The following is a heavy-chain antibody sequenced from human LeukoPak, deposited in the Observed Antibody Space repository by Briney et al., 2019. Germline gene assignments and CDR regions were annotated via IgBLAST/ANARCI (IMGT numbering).Heavy chain of an antibody. V-gene: IGHV1-46*01. CDR3: ARGRWRLDAFDI. D-gene: IGHD3-3*01. Sequence: GASVKVSCKASGYTFTGYYMHWVRQAPGQGLEWMGIINPSGGSTSYAQKFQGRVTMTRDMSTSTVYMELSSLRSEDTAVYYCARGRWRLDAFDIWGQGTVVTVSS. CDR1: GYTFTGYY. J-gene: IGHJ3*02. CDR2: INPSGGST.